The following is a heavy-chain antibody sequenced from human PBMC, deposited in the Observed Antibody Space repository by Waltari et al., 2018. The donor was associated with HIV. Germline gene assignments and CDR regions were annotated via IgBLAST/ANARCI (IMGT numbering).Heavy chain of an antibody. Sequence: EVQLLESGGGWVQHGGCLRVSCAASGFTFSSCAITGVTQATGKGLEWVSAISGSGGSTDYADSVKGRFTISRDNSKNTLYLQMNSLRAEDTAVYYCAKGHYDFWSGSYYYGMDVWGQGTTVTVSS. CDR2: ISGSGGST. CDR3: AKGHYDFWSGSYYYGMDV. V-gene: IGHV3-23*01. CDR1: GFTFSSCA. J-gene: IGHJ6*02. D-gene: IGHD3-3*01.